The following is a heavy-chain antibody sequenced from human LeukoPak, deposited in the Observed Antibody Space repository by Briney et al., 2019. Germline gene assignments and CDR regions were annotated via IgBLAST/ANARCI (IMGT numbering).Heavy chain of an antibody. CDR2: INHSGST. D-gene: IGHD4-23*01. V-gene: IGHV4-34*01. CDR1: GGSFSGYY. CDR3: ARGSGRRENGGNYSPFDY. J-gene: IGHJ4*02. Sequence: SETLSLSCAVYGGSFSGYYWSWIRQPPGKGLEWIGEINHSGSTNYNPSLKSRVTISVDTSKNQFSLKLSSVTAADTAVYYCARGSGRRENGGNYSPFDYWGQGTLVTVSS.